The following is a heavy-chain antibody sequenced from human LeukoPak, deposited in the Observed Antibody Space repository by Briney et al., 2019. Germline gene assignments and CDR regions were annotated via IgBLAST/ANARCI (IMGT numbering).Heavy chain of an antibody. D-gene: IGHD2-2*01. J-gene: IGHJ4*02. CDR3: ASLSKRVPDIVVVLAAMRENDY. Sequence: RPSETLSLTCAVYGGSFSGYYWSWIRQPPGKGLEWIGEINHSGSTNYNPSLKSRVTISVDTSKNQFSLKLSPVTAADTAVYYCASLSKRVPDIVVVLAAMRENDYWGQGTLVTVSS. CDR2: INHSGST. V-gene: IGHV4-34*01. CDR1: GGSFSGYY.